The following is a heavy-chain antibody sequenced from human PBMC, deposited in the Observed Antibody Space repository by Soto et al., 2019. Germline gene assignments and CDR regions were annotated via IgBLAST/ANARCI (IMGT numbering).Heavy chain of an antibody. CDR3: AKDQGIAASHGID. V-gene: IGHV3-30*18. J-gene: IGHJ3*01. CDR1: GFTFYNYG. Sequence: QVQLVESGGGVVQPGTSLRLSCAASGFTFYNYGMHWVRQAPGTGLEWVATISSDGRDKYYADSVRGRLTISRDNSKNTVELPMYSPRVDDAAVYYCAKDQGIAASHGIDWGQGTMVTVSS. CDR2: ISSDGRDK. D-gene: IGHD6-13*01.